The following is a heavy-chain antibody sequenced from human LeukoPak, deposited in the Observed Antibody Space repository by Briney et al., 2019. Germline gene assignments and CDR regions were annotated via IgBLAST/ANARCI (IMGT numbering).Heavy chain of an antibody. Sequence: PGGSLRLSCAASGFTFSSYAMSWVRQAPGKGLEWVSAISGSGGSTYYADSVKGRFTISRDNSKNTLYLQMNSLRAEDTAVYCCAKDPGFYGVLDAFDIWGQGTMVTVSS. CDR2: ISGSGGST. CDR1: GFTFSSYA. CDR3: AKDPGFYGVLDAFDI. J-gene: IGHJ3*02. V-gene: IGHV3-23*01. D-gene: IGHD4-17*01.